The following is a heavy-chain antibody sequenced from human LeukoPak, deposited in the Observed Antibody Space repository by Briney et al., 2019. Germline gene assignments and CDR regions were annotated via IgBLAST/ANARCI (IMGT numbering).Heavy chain of an antibody. D-gene: IGHD1-1*01. Sequence: SETLSLTCTASGGSISSYYWSWIRQPPGKGLEWIGYIYYSGSTNYNPSLKSRVTISVDTSKNQFSLKLSSVTAADTAVYYCARGRTPYYYYGMDVWGQGTTVTVSS. CDR3: ARGRTPYYYYGMDV. CDR1: GGSISSYY. J-gene: IGHJ6*02. V-gene: IGHV4-59*01. CDR2: IYYSGST.